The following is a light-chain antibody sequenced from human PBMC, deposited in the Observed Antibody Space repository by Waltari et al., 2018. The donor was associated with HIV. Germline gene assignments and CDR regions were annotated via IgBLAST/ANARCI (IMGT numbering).Light chain of an antibody. J-gene: IGKJ1*01. CDR1: QIIATY. CDR3: QQSYSLQT. Sequence: DIQMTQHPSSLSASVGDKVTITCRASQIIATYVNWYQQKPGKAPQLLIYGSSTLRSGVPSRFSGSGSRTDFTLTINNLQPDDSATYYCQQSYSLQTFGQGTNVEI. V-gene: IGKV1-39*01. CDR2: GSS.